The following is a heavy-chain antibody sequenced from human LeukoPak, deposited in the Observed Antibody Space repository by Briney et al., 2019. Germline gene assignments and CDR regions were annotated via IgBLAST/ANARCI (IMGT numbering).Heavy chain of an antibody. CDR2: IYYSGST. Sequence: RTSETLSLTCTVSGGSISSYYWSWIRQPPGKGLEWIGYIYYSGSTNYNPSLKSRVTISVDTSKNQFSLKLSSVTAADTAVYYCTRSSGDIVVVPAGYGAFDIWGQGTMVTVSS. CDR1: GGSISSYY. D-gene: IGHD2-2*01. J-gene: IGHJ3*02. V-gene: IGHV4-59*01. CDR3: TRSSGDIVVVPAGYGAFDI.